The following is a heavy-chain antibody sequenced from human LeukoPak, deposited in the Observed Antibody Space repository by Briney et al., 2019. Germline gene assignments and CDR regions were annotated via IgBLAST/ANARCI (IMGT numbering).Heavy chain of an antibody. Sequence: ASVKVSCKASGYTFSDYYMHWVRQAPGQGLEWMGWINPNSGGTNYVQKFQGRVTMTRDTSTSTVYMELSSLRSEDTAVYYCARDFEDCSGGSCYSGAGYYYYMDVWGKGTTVTISS. CDR3: ARDFEDCSGGSCYSGAGYYYYMDV. V-gene: IGHV1-2*02. CDR1: GYTFSDYY. J-gene: IGHJ6*03. CDR2: INPNSGGT. D-gene: IGHD2-15*01.